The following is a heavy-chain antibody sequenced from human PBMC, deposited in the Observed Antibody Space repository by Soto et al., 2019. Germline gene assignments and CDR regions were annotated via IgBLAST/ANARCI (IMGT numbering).Heavy chain of an antibody. J-gene: IGHJ6*02. D-gene: IGHD5-12*01. Sequence: ASVKVSCKASGGTFSSYAISWVRQAPGQGLEWMGGIIPIFGTANYAQKFQGRVTITADESTSTAYMELSSLRSEDTAVYYCARDKSRRDGYNSHYYYYGMDVWGQGTTVTVSS. V-gene: IGHV1-69*13. CDR1: GGTFSSYA. CDR2: IIPIFGTA. CDR3: ARDKSRRDGYNSHYYYYGMDV.